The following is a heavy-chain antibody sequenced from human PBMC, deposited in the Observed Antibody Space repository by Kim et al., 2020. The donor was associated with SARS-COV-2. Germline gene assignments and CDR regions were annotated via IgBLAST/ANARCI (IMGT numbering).Heavy chain of an antibody. V-gene: IGHV5-10-1*01. J-gene: IGHJ6*02. D-gene: IGHD5-18*01. Sequence: GESLKISCKGSGYSFTSYWITWVRQMPGKGLEWMGRIDPSDSYTNYSQSFQGHVTISTDKSISTAYLQWNSLKASDTAMYYCARRGIEGAMVNYGMDVWGQGTTVTVSS. CDR3: ARRGIEGAMVNYGMDV. CDR1: GYSFTSYW. CDR2: IDPSDSYT.